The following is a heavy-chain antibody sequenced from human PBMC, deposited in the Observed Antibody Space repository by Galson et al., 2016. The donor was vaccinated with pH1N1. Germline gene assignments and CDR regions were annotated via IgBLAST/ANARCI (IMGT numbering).Heavy chain of an antibody. CDR1: GVSISSNDYY. Sequence: SETLSLTCTVSGVSISSNDYYWTWIRQPPGKGLEWIGTIYSSGSTYDNPSLKSRVTISVDTSKKQFSLRLTSVTAADTAIYYCAVDRGQYRVVYWGQGILVTGAS. J-gene: IGHJ4*02. CDR3: AVDRGQYRVVY. CDR2: IYSSGST. D-gene: IGHD2-2*02. V-gene: IGHV4-39*07.